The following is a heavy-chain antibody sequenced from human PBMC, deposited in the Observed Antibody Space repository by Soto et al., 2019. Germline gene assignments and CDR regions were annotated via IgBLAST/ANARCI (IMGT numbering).Heavy chain of an antibody. CDR3: ARDHIVVVVAAPGDYYYYGMDV. V-gene: IGHV3-7*01. J-gene: IGHJ6*02. CDR2: IKEDGSEK. Sequence: PGGSLRLSCAASGFTFSSYGMHWVRQAPGKGLEWLANIKEDGSEKYYVDSLKGRFTISRDNAKNSLYLQMNSLRAEDTAVYYCARDHIVVVVAAPGDYYYYGMDVWGQGTTVTVSS. CDR1: GFTFSSYG. D-gene: IGHD2-15*01.